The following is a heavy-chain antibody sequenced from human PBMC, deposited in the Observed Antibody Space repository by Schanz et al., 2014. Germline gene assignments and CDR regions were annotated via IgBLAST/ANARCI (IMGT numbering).Heavy chain of an antibody. Sequence: QVQLVESGGGVVQPGRSLRLSCAASGFTFSNFAIHWVRQAPGKGLEWVAVISYDGSHKDYADSVKGRFTISRDNAKNSLYLQMNSLRAEDTAVYYCARGYSSSMDVWGQGTTVTVSS. J-gene: IGHJ6*02. CDR1: GFTFSNFA. D-gene: IGHD6-6*01. CDR3: ARGYSSSMDV. V-gene: IGHV3-30*04. CDR2: ISYDGSHK.